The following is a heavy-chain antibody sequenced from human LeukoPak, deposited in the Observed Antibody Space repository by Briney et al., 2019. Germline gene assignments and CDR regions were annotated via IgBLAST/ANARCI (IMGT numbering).Heavy chain of an antibody. CDR2: IYSGGST. J-gene: IGHJ4*02. CDR3: ARDWRSGSYRGPFDY. CDR1: GFTVSSNY. D-gene: IGHD1-26*01. V-gene: IGHV3-53*01. Sequence: GGSLRLSCAASGFTVSSNYMSWVRQAPGKGLEWVSVIYSGGSTYYADSVKGRFTISRDNSKNTLYLQMNSLRAEDTAVYYCARDWRSGSYRGPFDYWGQGTLVTVSS.